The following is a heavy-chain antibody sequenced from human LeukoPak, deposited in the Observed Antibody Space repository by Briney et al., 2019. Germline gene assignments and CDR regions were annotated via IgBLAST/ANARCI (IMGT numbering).Heavy chain of an antibody. CDR1: GGSLGGSLNGYY. V-gene: IGHV4-39*01. CDR2: IYYSGST. D-gene: IGHD6-19*01. Sequence: SETLSLTCAVYGGSLGGSLNGYYWGWIRQPPGKGLEWIGSIYYSGSTYYNPSLKSRVTISVDTSKNQFSLKLSSVTAADTDVYYCASLPVAGKEILRYFDYWGQGTLVTVSS. CDR3: ASLPVAGKEILRYFDY. J-gene: IGHJ4*02.